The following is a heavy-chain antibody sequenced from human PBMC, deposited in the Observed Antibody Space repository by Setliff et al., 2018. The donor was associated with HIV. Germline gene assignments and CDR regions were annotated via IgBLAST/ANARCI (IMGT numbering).Heavy chain of an antibody. D-gene: IGHD6-13*01. CDR2: INPSSGVT. CDR3: ARDLSLDIAAAGADY. CDR1: GYTFTGYY. J-gene: IGHJ4*02. Sequence: GASVKVSCKASGYTFTGYYMHWVRQAPGQGLEWMGWINPSSGVTNYAQNFQGRVTMTRDTSISTAYMELSRLRSDDTAVYYCARDLSLDIAAAGADYWGQGTLVTVSS. V-gene: IGHV1-2*02.